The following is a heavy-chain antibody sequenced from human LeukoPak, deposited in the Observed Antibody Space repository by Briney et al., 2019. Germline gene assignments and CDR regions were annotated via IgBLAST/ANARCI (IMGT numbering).Heavy chain of an antibody. Sequence: SETLSLTCAVSGGSISSYYWSWIRQPPGKGLEWIGYIYYSGSTNYNPSLKSRVTISVDTSKNQFSLKLNSVTAADTAVYYCARSSEGRYYYDSSGYSYYYYYMDVWGKGTTVTISS. J-gene: IGHJ6*03. V-gene: IGHV4-59*01. CDR3: ARSSEGRYYYDSSGYSYYYYYMDV. CDR1: GGSISSYY. D-gene: IGHD3-22*01. CDR2: IYYSGST.